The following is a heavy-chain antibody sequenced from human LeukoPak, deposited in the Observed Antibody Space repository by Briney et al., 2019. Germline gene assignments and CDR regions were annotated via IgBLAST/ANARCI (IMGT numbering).Heavy chain of an antibody. CDR3: ARDYLVVPAAMWWFDP. CDR1: GFTFSNYG. D-gene: IGHD2-2*01. J-gene: IGHJ5*02. CDR2: ISSSGSNM. V-gene: IGHV3-21*01. Sequence: GRSLRLSCAASGFTFSNYGMHWVRQAPGKGLEWVSSISSSGSNMFYADSVKGRFTVSRDNAENSLYLQMNSLRAEDTALYYCARDYLVVPAAMWWFDPRGQGTLVTVSS.